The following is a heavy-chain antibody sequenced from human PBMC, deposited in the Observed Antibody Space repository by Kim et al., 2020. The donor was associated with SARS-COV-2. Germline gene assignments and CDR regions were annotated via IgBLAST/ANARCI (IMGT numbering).Heavy chain of an antibody. CDR1: GFTFSSYG. D-gene: IGHD3-3*01. CDR3: AKEGLLAIFGVVIDHPYYAMHL. J-gene: IGHJ6*02. V-gene: IGHV3-30*18. Sequence: GGSLRLSCTASGFTFSSYGMHWVRQAQGKGLEWVAVISSDGSHKYYEDSVKGRFTISRDNSKNKLSLQMNSMRAEDTAVYYCAKEGLLAIFGVVIDHPYYAMHLWGQVTTLTVSS. CDR2: ISSDGSHK.